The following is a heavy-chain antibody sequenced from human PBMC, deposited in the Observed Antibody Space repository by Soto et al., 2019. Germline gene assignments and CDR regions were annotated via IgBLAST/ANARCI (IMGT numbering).Heavy chain of an antibody. D-gene: IGHD3-16*01. CDR2: IIPIFGTP. J-gene: IGHJ4*02. CDR1: GGTFSTYT. CDR3: ATECVGLAAITAEF. Sequence: SVKRSCKASGGTFSTYTFSRVRQAPGQGLEWMGRIIPIFGTPYYAQKFQGRVTITADKSTSTVYMELSSLGSDDTAVNYSATECVGLAAITAEFWGRRTL. V-gene: IGHV1-69*06.